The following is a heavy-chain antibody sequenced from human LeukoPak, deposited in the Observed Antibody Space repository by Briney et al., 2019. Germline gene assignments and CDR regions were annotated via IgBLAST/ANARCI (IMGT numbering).Heavy chain of an antibody. Sequence: SETLSLTCTVSGYSISSGYYWGWIRQPPGKGLEWIGSIYHSGSTYYNPSLKSRVTISVDTSKNQFSLKLSSVTAADTAIYYCARVGQEWLVYYMDVWGKGTTVTVSS. CDR2: IYHSGST. J-gene: IGHJ6*03. CDR1: GYSISSGYY. V-gene: IGHV4-38-2*02. CDR3: ARVGQEWLVYYMDV. D-gene: IGHD6-19*01.